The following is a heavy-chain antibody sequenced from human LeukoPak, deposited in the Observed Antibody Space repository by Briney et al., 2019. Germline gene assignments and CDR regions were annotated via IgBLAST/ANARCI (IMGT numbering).Heavy chain of an antibody. V-gene: IGHV3-21*01. CDR1: GFTFSSYS. CDR3: ARSEDIAAAGPGDY. D-gene: IGHD6-13*01. Sequence: GGSLRLSCAASGFTFSSYSMNWVRQAPGKGLEWVSSISSSSSYIYYADSVKGRFTISRDNAKNSLYLQMNSLRAEDTAVYYCARSEDIAAAGPGDYWGQGTLVTVSS. CDR2: ISSSSSYI. J-gene: IGHJ4*02.